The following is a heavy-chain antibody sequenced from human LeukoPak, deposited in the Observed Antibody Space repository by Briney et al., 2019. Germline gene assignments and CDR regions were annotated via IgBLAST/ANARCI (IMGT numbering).Heavy chain of an antibody. CDR1: GGSFSGYY. CDR3: ARGRSTVTTFAFDI. D-gene: IGHD4-17*01. V-gene: IGHV4-34*01. Sequence: PSETLSLTCTVSGGSFSGYYWSWIRQPPGKGLEWIGEINHSGSTNYNLSLKSRVTISVDTSKNQFSLKLSSVTAADTAVYYCARGRSTVTTFAFDIWGQGTMVTVSS. J-gene: IGHJ3*02. CDR2: INHSGST.